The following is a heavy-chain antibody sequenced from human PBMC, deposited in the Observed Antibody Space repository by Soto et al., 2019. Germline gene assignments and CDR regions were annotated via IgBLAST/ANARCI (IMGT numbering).Heavy chain of an antibody. CDR3: AKETIQVGGPNYFDY. CDR1: GFTFGRYG. J-gene: IGHJ4*02. V-gene: IGHV3-30*18. D-gene: IGHD1-1*01. Sequence: VQLVESGGGVVQRGRSLRLLCEASGFTFGRYGMHCVRQAPGMGLGWVAVISWDGLSQYYGDSVRGRFTISRDNSQSTLYLQMNSLRTENTAIYYCAKETIQVGGPNYFDYWGQGVLVTVSS. CDR2: ISWDGLSQ.